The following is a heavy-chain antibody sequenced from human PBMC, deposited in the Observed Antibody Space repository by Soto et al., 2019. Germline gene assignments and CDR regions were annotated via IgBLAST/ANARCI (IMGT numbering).Heavy chain of an antibody. J-gene: IGHJ4*02. D-gene: IGHD3-10*01. CDR2: ISGSGGST. V-gene: IGHV3-23*01. CDR1: GFTFSSYA. Sequence: GGSLRLSCAASGFTFSSYAMSWVRQAPGKGLGWVSAISGSGGSTDYADSVKGRFTISRDNSKNTLYLQMNSLRAEDTAVYYCAKDNDYYGSGSYDYWGQGTLVTVSS. CDR3: AKDNDYYGSGSYDY.